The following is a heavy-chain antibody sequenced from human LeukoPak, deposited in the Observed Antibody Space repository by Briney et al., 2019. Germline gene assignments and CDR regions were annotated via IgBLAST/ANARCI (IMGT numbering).Heavy chain of an antibody. CDR3: ARVVTTYVWGSYRPNWFDP. D-gene: IGHD3-16*02. CDR1: GGSISGSSYY. J-gene: IGHJ5*02. CDR2: IYYSGST. Sequence: PSETLSLTCTVSGGSISGSSYYWGWIRQPPGKGLEWIGSIYYSGSTYYNPSLKSRVTISVDTSKNQFSLKLSSVTAADTAVYYCARVVTTYVWGSYRPNWFDPWGQGTLVTVSS. V-gene: IGHV4-39*07.